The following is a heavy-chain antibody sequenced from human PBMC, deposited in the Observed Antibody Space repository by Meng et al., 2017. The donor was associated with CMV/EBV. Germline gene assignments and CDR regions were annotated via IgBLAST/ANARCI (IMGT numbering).Heavy chain of an antibody. CDR2: INHSGST. J-gene: IGHJ2*01. CDR1: GYD. Sequence: GYDWSWIRQPPGKGLEWIGEINHSGSTNYNPSLKSRVTISVDTSKNQFSLKLSSVTAADTAVYYCARGGGYCSSTSCYQRRYWYFDLWGRGTLAPSPQ. CDR3: ARGGGYCSSTSCYQRRYWYFDL. V-gene: IGHV4-34*01. D-gene: IGHD2-2*01.